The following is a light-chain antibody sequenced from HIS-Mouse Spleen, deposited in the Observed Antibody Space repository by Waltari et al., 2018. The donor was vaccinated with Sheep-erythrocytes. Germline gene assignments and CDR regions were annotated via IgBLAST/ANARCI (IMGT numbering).Light chain of an antibody. V-gene: IGLV2-8*01. CDR1: SSDVGGYNY. CDR2: DVS. J-gene: IGLJ3*02. CDR3: SSYAGSNNWV. Sequence: QSALTQPPSASGSPGQSVTISCTGTSSDVGGYNYVSWYQQHPGKAPQLLIYDVSNRPSGVPDRFSGSKSGNTASLTVSWLQAEDEADYYRSSYAGSNNWVFRGGTKLTVL.